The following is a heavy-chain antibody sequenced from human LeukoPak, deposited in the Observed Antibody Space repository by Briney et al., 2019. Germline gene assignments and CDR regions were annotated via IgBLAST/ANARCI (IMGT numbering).Heavy chain of an antibody. CDR2: IYHSGST. CDR1: GGSISSGGYY. J-gene: IGHJ4*02. V-gene: IGHV4-30-2*01. Sequence: SETLSLTCTVSGGSISSGGYYWSWIRQPPGKGLEWIGYIYHSGSTYYNPSLKSRVTISVDTSKNQFSLKLSSVTAADTAVYYCARVNGYSFPYFDYWGQGTLVTVSS. D-gene: IGHD2-21*01. CDR3: ARVNGYSFPYFDY.